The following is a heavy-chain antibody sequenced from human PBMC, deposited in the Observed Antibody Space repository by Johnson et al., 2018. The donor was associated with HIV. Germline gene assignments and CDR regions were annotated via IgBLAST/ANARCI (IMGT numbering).Heavy chain of an antibody. J-gene: IGHJ3*02. Sequence: QMQLVESGGGVVQPGRSLRLSCAASGFVFNNYALHWVRQAPGQGLEWVAVISYDGRNNKYADSVKGRFTISRDSANNTLFLQMNNVRLEDTAVYYCARARLLWFRELWPHDAFDIWGQGTKVTVSS. CDR2: ISYDGRNN. V-gene: IGHV3-30*03. CDR3: ARARLLWFRELWPHDAFDI. D-gene: IGHD3-10*01. CDR1: GFVFNNYA.